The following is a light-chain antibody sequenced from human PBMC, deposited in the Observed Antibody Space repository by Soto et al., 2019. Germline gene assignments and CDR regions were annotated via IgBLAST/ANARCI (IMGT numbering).Light chain of an antibody. J-gene: IGKJ4*01. V-gene: IGKV1-5*03. Sequence: DIQMTQSPSTLAASLRDIVTITCRASQTISSWLAWYQQKPGQAPKLLIYKASSLESAVPSRFSGSGSGTEFTLTISGLQPDDFATYYCQQYGSSPLTFGGGTKVDIK. CDR2: KAS. CDR1: QTISSW. CDR3: QQYGSSPLT.